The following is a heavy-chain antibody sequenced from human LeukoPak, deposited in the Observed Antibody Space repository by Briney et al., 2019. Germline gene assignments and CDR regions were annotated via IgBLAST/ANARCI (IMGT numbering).Heavy chain of an antibody. V-gene: IGHV4-30-2*01. J-gene: IGHJ4*02. D-gene: IGHD2-2*02. CDR1: GGSISSGGYS. CDR3: ARGALYDY. CDR2: IYHSGST. Sequence: PSETLSLTCAVSGGSISSGGYSWSWIRQPPGKGLEWIGYIYHSGSTYYNPSLKSRVTISVDRSKNQFSLKLSSVTAADTAVYYCARGALYDYWGQGTLVTVSS.